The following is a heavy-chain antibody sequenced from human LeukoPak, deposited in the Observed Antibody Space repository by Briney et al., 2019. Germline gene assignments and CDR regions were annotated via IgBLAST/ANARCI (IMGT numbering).Heavy chain of an antibody. J-gene: IGHJ4*02. CDR2: IYCSGST. D-gene: IGHD3-22*01. Sequence: PSQTLSLTCTVSGGSISSGDYYWSWIRQPPGKGLEWIGYIYCSGSTYYNPSLKGRVTMSVDTSKNQFSLKLSSVTAADTAVYYCARSDDSSGYPDYWGQGSLVTVSS. V-gene: IGHV4-30-4*01. CDR1: GGSISSGDYY. CDR3: ARSDDSSGYPDY.